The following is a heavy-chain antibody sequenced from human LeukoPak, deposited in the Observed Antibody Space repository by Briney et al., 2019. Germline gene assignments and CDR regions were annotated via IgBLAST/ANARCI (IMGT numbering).Heavy chain of an antibody. J-gene: IGHJ4*02. V-gene: IGHV3-23*01. Sequence: PGGSLRLSCAASGFTFSSYAMSWVRQAPGKGLEWVSAISASGGSTYYADSEKGRFTISRDNSKNTLYLQMNSLRAEDTAVYYCAKDHEGYCTNGVCYIFDYWGQGTLVTVSS. CDR2: ISASGGST. CDR1: GFTFSSYA. D-gene: IGHD2-8*01. CDR3: AKDHEGYCTNGVCYIFDY.